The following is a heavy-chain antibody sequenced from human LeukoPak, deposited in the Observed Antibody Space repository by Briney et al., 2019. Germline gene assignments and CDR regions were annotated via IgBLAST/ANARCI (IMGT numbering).Heavy chain of an antibody. J-gene: IGHJ5*02. CDR2: INHSGST. CDR3: ARGLSRAPVRWGFLPFDP. CDR1: GGSISSSSYY. V-gene: IGHV4-39*07. Sequence: SETLSLTCTVSGGSISSSSYYWGWIRQPPGKGLEWIGEINHSGSTNYNPSLKSRVTISVDTSKNQFSLKLSSVTAADTAVYYCARGLSRAPVRWGFLPFDPWGQGTLVTVSS. D-gene: IGHD3-10*01.